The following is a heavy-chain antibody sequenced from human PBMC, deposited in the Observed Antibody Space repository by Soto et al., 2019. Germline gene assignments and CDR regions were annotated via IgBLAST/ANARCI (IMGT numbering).Heavy chain of an antibody. D-gene: IGHD2-2*01. Sequence: PSETLSLTCAVYGGSVRGHYWSWIRQPPGKGLEWIGEINDVGSTKYNLSLKSRVTISVDTSNNQFSLSLSSVTAADTALYFCARNGYGSSNHHFDSWSQGNLVTVSS. V-gene: IGHV4-34*01. CDR1: GGSVRGHY. J-gene: IGHJ4*02. CDR3: ARNGYGSSNHHFDS. CDR2: INDVGST.